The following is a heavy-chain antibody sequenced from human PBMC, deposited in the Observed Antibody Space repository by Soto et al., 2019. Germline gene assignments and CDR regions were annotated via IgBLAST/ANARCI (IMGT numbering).Heavy chain of an antibody. CDR1: GFTFSGSA. J-gene: IGHJ4*02. CDR3: ARQIANIAVAGYDY. Sequence: PGGSLRLSCAASGFTFSGSAMHWVRQASGKGLEWVGRIRSKANSYATAYAASVKGRFTISRDDSKNTAYLQMNSLKTEDTAVYYCARQIANIAVAGYDYWGQGTLVTVS. V-gene: IGHV3-73*01. CDR2: IRSKANSYAT. D-gene: IGHD6-19*01.